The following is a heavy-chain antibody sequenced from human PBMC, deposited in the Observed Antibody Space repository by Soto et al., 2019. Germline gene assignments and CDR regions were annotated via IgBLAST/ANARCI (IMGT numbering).Heavy chain of an antibody. Sequence: SETLSLTCTVSGGSISSYYWSWIRPPPGKGLGWIGYIYYSGSHNYNPSLKSRVTISVDTSKNQFSLKLSSVTAADTAVYYCARDGYCSSNSCYYGMDVWGQGSTVTVSS. CDR2: IYYSGSH. J-gene: IGHJ6*02. D-gene: IGHD2-2*03. CDR3: ARDGYCSSNSCYYGMDV. V-gene: IGHV4-59*01. CDR1: GGSISSYY.